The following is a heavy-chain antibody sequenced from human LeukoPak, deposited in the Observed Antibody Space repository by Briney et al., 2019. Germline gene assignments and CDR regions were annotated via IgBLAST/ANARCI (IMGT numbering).Heavy chain of an antibody. J-gene: IGHJ6*03. Sequence: SETLSLTCAVYGGSFSGYYWSWIRQPPGKGLEWIGEINHSGSTNYNPSLKSRVTISVDTSKNQFSLKLSSVTAADTAVYYCARSQYSSSWSRGDYYYYYYMDVWGKGTTVTISS. CDR2: INHSGST. V-gene: IGHV4-34*01. CDR3: ARSQYSSSWSRGDYYYYYYMDV. D-gene: IGHD6-13*01. CDR1: GGSFSGYY.